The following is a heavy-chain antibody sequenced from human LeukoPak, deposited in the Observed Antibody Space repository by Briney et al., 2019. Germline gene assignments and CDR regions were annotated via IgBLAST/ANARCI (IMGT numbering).Heavy chain of an antibody. CDR3: AREAGYCTNGVCFDY. V-gene: IGHV3-33*01. CDR1: GFTFSTYG. CDR2: IWYDGSNK. Sequence: GGSLRLSCAASGFTFSTYGMHWVRQAPGKGLEWVALIWYDGSNKYYADSVKGRFTISRDNSQNTLYLQTNSLTVEDTAVYYCAREAGYCTNGVCFDYWGQGTLVTVSS. D-gene: IGHD2-8*01. J-gene: IGHJ4*02.